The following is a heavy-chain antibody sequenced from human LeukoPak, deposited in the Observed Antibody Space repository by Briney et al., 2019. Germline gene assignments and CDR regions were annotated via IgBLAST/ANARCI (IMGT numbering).Heavy chain of an antibody. CDR1: GGSISSYY. Sequence: PETLSLTCTVSGGSISSYYWSWIRQPPGKGLEWIGYIYYSGSTNYNPSLKSRVTISVDTSKNQFSLKLSSVTAADTAVYYCARILCSGGSCYSRYFDYWGQGTPVTVSS. CDR2: IYYSGST. V-gene: IGHV4-59*01. CDR3: ARILCSGGSCYSRYFDY. J-gene: IGHJ4*02. D-gene: IGHD2-15*01.